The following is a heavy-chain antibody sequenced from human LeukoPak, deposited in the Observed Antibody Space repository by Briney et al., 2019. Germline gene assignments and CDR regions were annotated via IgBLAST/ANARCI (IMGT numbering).Heavy chain of an antibody. D-gene: IGHD4-17*01. V-gene: IGHV1-2*02. Sequence: GASVKVSCKASGYTFTGYYRHWVRQAPGQGLEWMGWINPNSGGTNYAQKFQGRVTMTRDTSISTAYMELSRLKSDDTAVYYCARARVGEVFDYWGQGTLVTVSS. CDR3: ARARVGEVFDY. J-gene: IGHJ4*02. CDR2: INPNSGGT. CDR1: GYTFTGYY.